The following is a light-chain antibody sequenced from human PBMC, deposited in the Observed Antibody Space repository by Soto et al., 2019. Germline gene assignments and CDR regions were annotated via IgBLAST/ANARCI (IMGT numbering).Light chain of an antibody. CDR2: DAS. CDR1: QSVSSY. CDR3: QQRSNWPPLT. V-gene: IGKV3-11*01. Sequence: EFVLAQSPDTLSLPPGERATLSCRTSQSVSSYLAWYQQKPGQAPRLLIYDASNRATGIPARFSGSGSGTDFTLTISSLEPEDFAVYYCQQRSNWPPLTFGGGTKVDI. J-gene: IGKJ4*01.